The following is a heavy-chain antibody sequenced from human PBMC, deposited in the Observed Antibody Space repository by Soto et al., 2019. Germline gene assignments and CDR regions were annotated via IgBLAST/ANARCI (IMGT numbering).Heavy chain of an antibody. J-gene: IGHJ6*02. V-gene: IGHV4-59*01. D-gene: IGHD5-12*01. CDR1: GGSISSYY. Sequence: PSETLSLTCTVSGGSISSYYWSWIRQPPGKGLEWIGYIYYSGSTNYNPSLKSRVTISVDTSENQFSLKLSSVTAADTAVYYCARDNVVATIGNYYYYGMDVWGQGTTVTVSS. CDR2: IYYSGST. CDR3: ARDNVVATIGNYYYYGMDV.